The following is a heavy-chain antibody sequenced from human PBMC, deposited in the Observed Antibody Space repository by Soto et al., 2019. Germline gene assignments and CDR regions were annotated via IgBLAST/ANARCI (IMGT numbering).Heavy chain of an antibody. Sequence: PSETLSLTCTVSGGSISSSSYYWGWIRQPPGKGLEWIGSIYYSGSTYYNPSLKSRVTVSVDTSKNQFSLKLTSMTAADTAVYFCARRRAPIVATGTIDSWGQGTPVTVSS. D-gene: IGHD6-13*01. CDR1: GGSISSSSYY. V-gene: IGHV4-39*01. J-gene: IGHJ4*02. CDR3: ARRRAPIVATGTIDS. CDR2: IYYSGST.